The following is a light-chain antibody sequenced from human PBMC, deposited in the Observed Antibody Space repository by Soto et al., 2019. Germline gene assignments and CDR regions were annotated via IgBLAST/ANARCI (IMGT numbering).Light chain of an antibody. CDR3: QRYNNWPLT. J-gene: IGKJ4*01. V-gene: IGKV3-15*01. CDR2: DSS. CDR1: QGIGST. Sequence: EIVLTQSPAALSVSPGERVTLSCRASQGIGSTLAWYQQKPGQTPRLLIYDSSTRAIGIPTRFSGSRSGTEFTLTISGLQSEYFAVYYCQRYNNWPLTFGGGTKVEIK.